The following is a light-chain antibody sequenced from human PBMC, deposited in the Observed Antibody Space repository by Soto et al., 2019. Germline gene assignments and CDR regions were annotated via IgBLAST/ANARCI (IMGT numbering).Light chain of an antibody. Sequence: ELEMTQSPASLSASPGETVTLSCRATQTAYKNLAWYQQKPGQPPRLLIFDASTRAPGLPARFSGSGSGTELTLTISSLQSEDSAISYCQEYNRWPPEFIFGPGTRLEIK. V-gene: IGKV3-15*01. J-gene: IGKJ2*01. CDR3: QEYNRWPPEFI. CDR2: DAS. CDR1: QTAYKN.